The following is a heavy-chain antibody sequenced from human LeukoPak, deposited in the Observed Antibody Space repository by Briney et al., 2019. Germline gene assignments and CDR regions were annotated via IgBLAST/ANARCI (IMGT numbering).Heavy chain of an antibody. CDR1: GGSISSYY. V-gene: IGHV4-59*01. CDR3: ASSRTLYFGVDY. Sequence: PSETLSLTCTVSGGSISSYYRSWIRRPPGKGLEWIGYIYYSGSTNYHPSLKSRVTISVDTSKNQFSLKLSSLTAADTAVYYCASSRTLYFGVDYWGQGTLVTVSS. CDR2: IYYSGST. D-gene: IGHD3-10*01. J-gene: IGHJ4*02.